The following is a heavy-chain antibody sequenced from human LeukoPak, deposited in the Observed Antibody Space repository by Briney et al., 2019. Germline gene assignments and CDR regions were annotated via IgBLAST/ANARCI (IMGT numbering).Heavy chain of an antibody. CDR2: IKSKTDGGTT. D-gene: IGHD6-19*01. J-gene: IGHJ6*02. V-gene: IGHV3-15*01. CDR3: TTDPVIAVAQYYGMDV. Sequence: GGALRLSCAASGFTFSNAWMSWVRQAPGKGREWVGRIKSKTDGGTTDYAAPVKGRFTISRDDSKNTLYLQMNSLKTEDTAVYYCTTDPVIAVAQYYGMDVWGQGTTVTVSS. CDR1: GFTFSNAW.